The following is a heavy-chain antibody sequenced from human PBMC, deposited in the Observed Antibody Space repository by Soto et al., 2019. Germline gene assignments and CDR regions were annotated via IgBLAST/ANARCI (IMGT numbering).Heavy chain of an antibody. V-gene: IGHV3-7*01. D-gene: IGHD3-10*01. CDR1: GFTFSSYW. CDR2: IKQDGSEK. Sequence: EVQLVESGGGLVQPGGSLRLSCAASGFTFSSYWMTWVRQAPGKGLEWVANIKQDGSEKKYVDSVKGRFTISRDNAMNSLYLQMNSLRAEDTAVYYCAILGSVSPFDFWGQGTLVTVSS. CDR3: AILGSVSPFDF. J-gene: IGHJ4*02.